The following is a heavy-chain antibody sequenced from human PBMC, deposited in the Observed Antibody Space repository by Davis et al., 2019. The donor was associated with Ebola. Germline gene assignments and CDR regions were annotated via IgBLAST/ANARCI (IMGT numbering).Heavy chain of an antibody. V-gene: IGHV4-59*11. D-gene: IGHD2-2*01. CDR3: ARGGSPAMFKGVDE. CDR1: GVSIIDHY. CDR2: IDYRGRS. Sequence: PSETLSLTCTVSGVSIIDHYWSCIRQSPGKGLEWIGYIDYRGRSTYKPSLRSRITMSVDKSKNQFSLKLKSITAADTAVYYCARGGSPAMFKGVDEWGQGTLVTVAS. J-gene: IGHJ4*02.